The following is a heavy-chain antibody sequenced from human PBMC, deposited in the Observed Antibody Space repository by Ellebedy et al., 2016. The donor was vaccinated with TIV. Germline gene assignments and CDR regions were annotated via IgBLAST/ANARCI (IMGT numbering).Heavy chain of an antibody. CDR3: AKDLVSSWYVNY. J-gene: IGHJ4*02. CDR2: ISGSGGST. CDR1: GFTFSSYA. Sequence: GESLKISCAASGFTFSSYAMSWVRQAPGKGLEWVSAISGSGGSTYYADSVKGRFTISRDNSKNTLYLQMNSLRAEDTAVYYCAKDLVSSWYVNYWGQGTLVTVSS. V-gene: IGHV3-23*01. D-gene: IGHD6-13*01.